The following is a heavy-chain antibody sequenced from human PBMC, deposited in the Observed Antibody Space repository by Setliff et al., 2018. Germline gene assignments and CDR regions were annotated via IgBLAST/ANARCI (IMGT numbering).Heavy chain of an antibody. Sequence: PSETLSLTCTVSGGSFTTYYWSWIRQPPGKGLEWIGYIHISGSTNYNPSLKSRVTISVDTSKNQFSLKLSSVTAADTAVYYCARGAGWWDLWGQGTLVTVSS. CDR3: ARGAGWWDL. CDR2: IHISGST. CDR1: GGSFTTYY. J-gene: IGHJ5*02. V-gene: IGHV4-4*08.